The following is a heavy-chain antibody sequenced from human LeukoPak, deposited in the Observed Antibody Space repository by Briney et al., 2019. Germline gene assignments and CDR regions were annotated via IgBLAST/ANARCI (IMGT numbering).Heavy chain of an antibody. Sequence: ASVKVSCKASGYTFTSYYMHWVRQAPGQGLEWMGIINPSGGSTSYAQKFQGRVTMTRDTSTSTVYMELSSLRSEDTAVYYCARSRRITIFGVVRRSGNWFDPWGQGTLVTVSP. CDR2: INPSGGST. J-gene: IGHJ5*02. CDR1: GYTFTSYY. D-gene: IGHD3-3*01. V-gene: IGHV1-46*03. CDR3: ARSRRITIFGVVRRSGNWFDP.